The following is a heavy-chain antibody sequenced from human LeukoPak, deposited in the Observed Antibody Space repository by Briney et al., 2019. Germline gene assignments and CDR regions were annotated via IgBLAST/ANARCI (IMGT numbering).Heavy chain of an antibody. CDR2: ISSSSSYI. J-gene: IGHJ4*02. D-gene: IGHD1-26*01. V-gene: IGHV3-21*01. CDR3: AGATFIVGATTDDY. Sequence: KAGGSLRLSCAASGFTFSSYSMNWVRQAPGKGLEWVSSISSSSSYIYYADSVKGRFTISRDNAKNSLYLQMNSLRAEDTAVYYCAGATFIVGATTDDYWGQGTLVTVSS. CDR1: GFTFSSYS.